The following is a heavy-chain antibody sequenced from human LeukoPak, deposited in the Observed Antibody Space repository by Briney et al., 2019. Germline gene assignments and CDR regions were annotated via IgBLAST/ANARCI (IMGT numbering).Heavy chain of an antibody. CDR1: GFTFNNYA. Sequence: GGSLRLSCVASGFTFNNYAMSWVRQAPGRGLEWASSTAGSGISKDYADSVKGRFTISKDKSKNTLYLQMDNSRAEDTGVYFCARLPTFYYDSSGHHYDYWGQGTLVTVSS. J-gene: IGHJ4*02. D-gene: IGHD3-22*01. CDR2: TAGSGISK. CDR3: ARLPTFYYDSSGHHYDY. V-gene: IGHV3-23*01.